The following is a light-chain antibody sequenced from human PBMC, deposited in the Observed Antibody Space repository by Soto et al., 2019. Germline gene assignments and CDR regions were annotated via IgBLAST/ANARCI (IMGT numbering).Light chain of an antibody. Sequence: SYELPQPPSVSVAPGKTARITCGGNNIGSKSVHWYQQKPGQAPVLVIYYDSDRTSGIPERFSGSNSGNTATLNISRVEAGDEADDYCQVWNSSSDHVVFGGGTKLTVL. V-gene: IGLV3-21*04. J-gene: IGLJ2*01. CDR2: YDS. CDR1: NIGSKS. CDR3: QVWNSSSDHVV.